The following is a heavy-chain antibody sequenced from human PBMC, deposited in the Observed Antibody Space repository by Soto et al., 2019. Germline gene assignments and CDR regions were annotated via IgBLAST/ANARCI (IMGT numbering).Heavy chain of an antibody. CDR3: AKDQVGDYDY. J-gene: IGHJ4*02. Sequence: QVQLVESGGGVGQPGRSLRLSCAASGLPFSSYGMHWVRQAPGKGLEWVAVISYDGSNKYYADSVKGRFTISRDNSKNTLYLQMNSLRAEDTAVYYCAKDQVGDYDYWGQGTLVTVSS. CDR1: GLPFSSYG. CDR2: ISYDGSNK. V-gene: IGHV3-30*18. D-gene: IGHD4-17*01.